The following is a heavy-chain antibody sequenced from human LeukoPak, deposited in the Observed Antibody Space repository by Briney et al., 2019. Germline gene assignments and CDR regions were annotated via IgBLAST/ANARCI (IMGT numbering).Heavy chain of an antibody. CDR2: IYYSGST. CDR3: AIGSGSYYPSVDY. D-gene: IGHD3-10*01. Sequence: SETLSLTCTVSGGSISSYYWSWIRQPPGKGLEWIGYIYYSGSTNYNPSLKSRVTISVDTSKNQFSLKLSSVTATDTAVYYCAIGSGSYYPSVDYWGQGTLVTVPS. V-gene: IGHV4-59*08. J-gene: IGHJ4*02. CDR1: GGSISSYY.